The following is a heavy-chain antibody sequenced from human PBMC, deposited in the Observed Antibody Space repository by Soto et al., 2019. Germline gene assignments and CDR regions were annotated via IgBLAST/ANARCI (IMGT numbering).Heavy chain of an antibody. Sequence: GGSLRLSCAASGFTFDDYGMSWVRQAPGKGLEWVSGINWNGGSTGYADSVEGRFTISRDNAKNSLYLQMNSLRAEDTALYYCARDNAYNWIEAFDIWGQGTMVTVSS. J-gene: IGHJ3*02. D-gene: IGHD1-20*01. CDR1: GFTFDDYG. CDR2: INWNGGST. CDR3: ARDNAYNWIEAFDI. V-gene: IGHV3-20*04.